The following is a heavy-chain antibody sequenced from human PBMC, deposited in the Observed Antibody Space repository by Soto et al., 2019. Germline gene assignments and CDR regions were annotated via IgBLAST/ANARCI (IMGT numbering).Heavy chain of an antibody. CDR3: ARGRTAVVGIYGAKFDD. J-gene: IGHJ4*02. Sequence: QVQLQQWGAGLLKPSETLSLTCAVYGGSFSGYYWRWIRQPPGKGLEWIGKINHSGSTNYNPSLRSRVTISVNTFKDRFSMKVSSVTAEDTAVYYCARGRTAVVGIYGAKFDDRGQGSLVTDSS. V-gene: IGHV4-34*01. CDR2: INHSGST. CDR1: GGSFSGYY. D-gene: IGHD6-19*01.